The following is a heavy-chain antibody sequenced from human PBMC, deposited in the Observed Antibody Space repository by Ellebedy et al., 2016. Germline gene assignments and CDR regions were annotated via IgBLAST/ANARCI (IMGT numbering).Heavy chain of an antibody. CDR3: YYGHYSGS. Sequence: GESLKISXVASGFTFSDHYMSWIRQAPGKGLEWVSYISGTGITISYADSVQDRFAISRDNAENSLYLQMNSLRVEDTAVYYCYYGHYSGSWGQGTLVTVSS. D-gene: IGHD4-17*01. CDR1: GFTFSDHY. J-gene: IGHJ4*02. CDR2: ISGTGITI. V-gene: IGHV3-11*01.